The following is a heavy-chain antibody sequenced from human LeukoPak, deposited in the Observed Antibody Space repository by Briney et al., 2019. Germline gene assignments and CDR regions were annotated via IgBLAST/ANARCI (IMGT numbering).Heavy chain of an antibody. Sequence: GGSLRLSCAASGFTFSTYAMSWVRQAPGKGLEWVSAISGSGGSGSGGSTYYADSVKGRFTISRDNSKNTLYLQMNSLRAEDTAVYYCAKDFSSSWYYFDYWGQGTLVTVSS. V-gene: IGHV3-23*01. CDR1: GFTFSTYA. D-gene: IGHD6-13*01. J-gene: IGHJ4*02. CDR3: AKDFSSSWYYFDY. CDR2: ISGSGGSGSGGST.